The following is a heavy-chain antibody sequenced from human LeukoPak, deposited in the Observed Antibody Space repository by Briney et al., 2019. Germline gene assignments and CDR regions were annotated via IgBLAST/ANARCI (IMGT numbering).Heavy chain of an antibody. J-gene: IGHJ6*04. CDR2: ISSSGSTI. Sequence: GGPLRLSCAASGFTFSSYEMNWVRQAPGKGLEWVSYISSSGSTIYYADSVKGRFTISRDNAKNSLYLQMNSLRAEDTAVYYCASEGEYSGYDYYYYYGMDVWGKGTTVTVSS. CDR1: GFTFSSYE. D-gene: IGHD5-12*01. CDR3: ASEGEYSGYDYYYYYGMDV. V-gene: IGHV3-48*03.